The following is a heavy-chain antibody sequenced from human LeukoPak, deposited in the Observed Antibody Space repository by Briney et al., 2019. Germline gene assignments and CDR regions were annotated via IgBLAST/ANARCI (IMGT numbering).Heavy chain of an antibody. D-gene: IGHD2/OR15-2a*01. CDR2: IWYDGSNK. Sequence: GGSLRLSCAASGFTFSSYGMHWVRQAPGKGLEWVAVIWYDGSNKDYADSVKGRFTISRDNFKNTLYLQMNSLRVEDTAVYYCARGPTRANSTDYWGQGALVTVSS. CDR1: GFTFSSYG. CDR3: ARGPTRANSTDY. V-gene: IGHV3-33*01. J-gene: IGHJ4*02.